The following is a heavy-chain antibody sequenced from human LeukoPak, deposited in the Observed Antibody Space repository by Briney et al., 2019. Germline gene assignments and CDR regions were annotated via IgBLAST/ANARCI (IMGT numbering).Heavy chain of an antibody. CDR1: GYTFTSYG. CDR3: ARGPSGYHNT. D-gene: IGHD5-12*01. Sequence: ASVKVSCKASGYTFTSYGISWVRQAPGQGLEWMGWMNPNSGNTGYAQKFQGRVTITRNTSISTAYMELNSLRAEDTAVYYCARGPSGYHNTGGQGTLVTVSS. J-gene: IGHJ4*02. CDR2: MNPNSGNT. V-gene: IGHV1-8*03.